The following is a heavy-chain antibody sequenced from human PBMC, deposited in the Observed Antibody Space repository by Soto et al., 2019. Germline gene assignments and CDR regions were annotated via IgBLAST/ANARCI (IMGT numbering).Heavy chain of an antibody. V-gene: IGHV1-69*01. J-gene: IGHJ6*02. Sequence: QVQLVQSGAEVKKPGSSVKVSCKASGGTFSSYAISWVRQAPGQGLEWMGGIIPISGTANYAQKFQGRVTITADESTRTAYMELRSLRSEDTAVYYCARAQGSSTSLEIYYYYYYGMDVWGQATTVTVSS. CDR3: ARAQGSSTSLEIYYYYYYGMDV. CDR1: GGTFSSYA. D-gene: IGHD2-2*01. CDR2: IIPISGTA.